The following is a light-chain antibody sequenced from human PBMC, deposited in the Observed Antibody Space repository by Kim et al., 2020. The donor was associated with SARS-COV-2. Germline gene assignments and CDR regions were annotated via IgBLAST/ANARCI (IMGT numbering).Light chain of an antibody. Sequence: EIVMAQSPATLSVSSGERATLSCRASQNINSDLAWYQQKPGQAPRLLIYDASTRIPGLPERFSGSGSGREFTLTISNLQSEDFAVYYCQHYYTWPYNFGQGTKLEIK. J-gene: IGKJ2*01. CDR1: QNINSD. CDR3: QHYYTWPYN. CDR2: DAS. V-gene: IGKV3-15*01.